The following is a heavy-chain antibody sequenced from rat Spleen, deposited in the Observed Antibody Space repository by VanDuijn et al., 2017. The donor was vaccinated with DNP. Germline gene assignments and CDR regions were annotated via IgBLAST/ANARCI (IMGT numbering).Heavy chain of an antibody. CDR3: VRSVRATSYYAMDA. D-gene: IGHD1-3*01. Sequence: EVQLVESGGGLVQPGRSMKLSCAASGFTFSSFPMAWVRQTPKKGLEWVATISTGGGTLYYRDSVKGRFTISRDNADHTLYLQMDSLRSEDTATYYCVRSVRATSYYAMDAWGQGTSVTVSS. J-gene: IGHJ4*01. V-gene: IGHV5-46*01. CDR1: GFTFSSFP. CDR2: ISTGGGTL.